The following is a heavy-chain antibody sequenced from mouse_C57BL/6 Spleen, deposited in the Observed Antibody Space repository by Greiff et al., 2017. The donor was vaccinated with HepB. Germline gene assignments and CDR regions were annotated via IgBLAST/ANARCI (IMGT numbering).Heavy chain of an antibody. J-gene: IGHJ4*01. D-gene: IGHD1-1*01. V-gene: IGHV1-82*01. CDR2: IYPGDGDT. Sequence: QVQLQQSGPELVKPGASVKISCKASGYAFSSSWMNWVKQRPGKGLEWIGRIYPGDGDTNYNGKFKGKATLTADKSSSTAYMQLSSLTSEDSAVYFCAVVATWDYAMDYWGQGTSVTVSS. CDR3: AVVATWDYAMDY. CDR1: GYAFSSSW.